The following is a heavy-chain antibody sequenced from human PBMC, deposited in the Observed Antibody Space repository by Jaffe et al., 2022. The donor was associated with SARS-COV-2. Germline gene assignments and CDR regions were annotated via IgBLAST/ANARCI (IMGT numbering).Heavy chain of an antibody. CDR3: ASGSSSIAASFHAKGGSVDY. J-gene: IGHJ4*02. CDR1: GGSISSSSYY. Sequence: QLQLQESGPGLVKPSETLSLTCTVSGGSISSSSYYWGWIRQPPGKGLEWIGSIYYSGSTYYNPSLKSRVTISVDTSKNQFSLKLSSVTAADTAVYYCASGSSSIAASFHAKGGSVDYWGQGTLVTVSS. CDR2: IYYSGST. D-gene: IGHD6-6*01. V-gene: IGHV4-39*01.